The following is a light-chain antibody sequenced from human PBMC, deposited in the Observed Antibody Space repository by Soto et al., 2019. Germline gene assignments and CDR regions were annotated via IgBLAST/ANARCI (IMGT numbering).Light chain of an antibody. V-gene: IGKV1-5*01. CDR3: QQCDGYSWT. CDR2: DGS. J-gene: IGKJ1*01. CDR1: QTISSW. Sequence: DIQMTQSPSTLSASVGDRVTITCRASQTISSWVAWLQQKPGKAPKLLIYDGSSLESGVPSRFSGSASGTEFTLTISSLQPDDFATYYCQQCDGYSWTFGQGTKVEI.